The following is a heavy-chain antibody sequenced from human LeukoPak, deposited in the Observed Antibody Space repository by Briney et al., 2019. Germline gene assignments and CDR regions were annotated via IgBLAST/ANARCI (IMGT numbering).Heavy chain of an antibody. V-gene: IGHV3-74*01. Sequence: GGSLRLSCAASGFTFSSYWMHWVRQAPGKGLVWVSRINSDGSSTRYADSVKGRFTISRDNTKNTLYLQMNSLRAEDTALYYCARDRGVDTAMVNWFDPWGQGTLVTVSS. CDR3: ARDRGVDTAMVNWFDP. CDR1: GFTFSSYW. D-gene: IGHD5-18*01. CDR2: INSDGSST. J-gene: IGHJ5*02.